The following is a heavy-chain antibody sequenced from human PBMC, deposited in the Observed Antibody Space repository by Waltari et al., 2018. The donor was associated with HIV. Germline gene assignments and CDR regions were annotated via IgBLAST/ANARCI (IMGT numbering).Heavy chain of an antibody. CDR2: ISCDGGST. Sequence: EVQLVESGGVVVQPGGSLRLSCAASGFTFDDYTMHWVRQAPGKGLDGVSLISCDGGSTYYADSVKGRFTISRDNSKNSLYLQMNSLRTEDTALYYCAKDIGGYDSFYYYYGMDVWGQGTTVTVSS. J-gene: IGHJ6*02. CDR3: AKDIGGYDSFYYYYGMDV. V-gene: IGHV3-43*01. CDR1: GFTFDDYT. D-gene: IGHD5-12*01.